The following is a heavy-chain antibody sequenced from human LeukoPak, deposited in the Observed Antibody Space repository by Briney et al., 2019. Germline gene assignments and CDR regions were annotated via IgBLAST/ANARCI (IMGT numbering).Heavy chain of an antibody. D-gene: IGHD1/OR15-1a*01. V-gene: IGHV4-39*01. Sequence: SETLSLTCTVSGGSISSTRYYWGWIRQPPGKGLEWIGSVYYSGSAYYNPSLKYRVTVSVDTSKSQFSLNLNSVTAADTAIYYCATSYNWNNVHWGQGTLVTVSS. J-gene: IGHJ4*02. CDR2: VYYSGSA. CDR1: GGSISSTRYY. CDR3: ATSYNWNNVH.